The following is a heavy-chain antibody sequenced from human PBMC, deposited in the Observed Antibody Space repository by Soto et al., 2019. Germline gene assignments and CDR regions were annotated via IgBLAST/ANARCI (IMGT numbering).Heavy chain of an antibody. J-gene: IGHJ6*02. Sequence: EVQLVESGGGLVQPGGSLRLSCVDSGFTFSSYWMSWVRQARVKGLEGGGNIKQDGSEENYVDSGKGRFTISRDNAKNSMYLQMNSLRAEDTAVYYCARIAASGRGWDVWGQGTTVVVSS. CDR2: IKQDGSEE. CDR3: ARIAASGRGWDV. V-gene: IGHV3-7*01. CDR1: GFTFSSYW. D-gene: IGHD6-13*01.